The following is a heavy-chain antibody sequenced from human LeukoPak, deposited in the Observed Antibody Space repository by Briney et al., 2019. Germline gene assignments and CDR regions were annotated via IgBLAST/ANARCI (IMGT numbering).Heavy chain of an antibody. CDR2: ISYSGRT. CDR3: ARGLYRYGRSTFDY. D-gene: IGHD2-2*02. CDR1: GGSISSDY. J-gene: IGHJ4*02. Sequence: SETLSLTCTVSGGSISSDYWSWIRQPPGKGLEWIAYISYSGRTYYNPSLRSRVTISVDTSKNHFSLKLSSVTAADTAVYYCARGLYRYGRSTFDYWGQGTLVTVSS. V-gene: IGHV4-59*08.